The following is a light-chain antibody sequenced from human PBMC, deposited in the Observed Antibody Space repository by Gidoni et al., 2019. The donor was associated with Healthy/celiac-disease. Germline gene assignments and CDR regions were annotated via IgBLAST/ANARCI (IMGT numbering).Light chain of an antibody. CDR2: AAS. CDR1: QGISSY. J-gene: IGKJ2*01. Sequence: TQMTQSPSSLSASVGDRVTITRRTSQGISSYLNWYQQKPGKAPRLLIYAASSLQSGVPSRFSGSGSGTDFTLTISSLQPEDFATYYCQQSYSTRRTFGQGTKLEIK. V-gene: IGKV1-39*01. CDR3: QQSYSTRRT.